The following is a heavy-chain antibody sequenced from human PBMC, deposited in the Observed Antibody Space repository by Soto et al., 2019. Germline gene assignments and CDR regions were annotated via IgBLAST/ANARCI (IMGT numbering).Heavy chain of an antibody. J-gene: IGHJ3*02. CDR1: GGSISSYY. CDR3: ARGRGGWFINQLLNAFDI. Sequence: QVQLQESGPGLVKPSETLSLTCTVSGGSISSYYWSWIRQPPGKGLEWIGYIYYSGSTNYSPSLKSRVTLSVDTSKNQFSLKLSSVTAADTAVYYCARGRGGWFINQLLNAFDIWGQGTMVTVSS. D-gene: IGHD2-2*01. V-gene: IGHV4-59*01. CDR2: IYYSGST.